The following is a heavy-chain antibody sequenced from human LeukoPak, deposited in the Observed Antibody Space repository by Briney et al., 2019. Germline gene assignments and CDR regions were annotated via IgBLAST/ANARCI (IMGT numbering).Heavy chain of an antibody. CDR3: ARAPGGGNPDDAFDI. Sequence: GGSLRLSCAASGFTFSSYSMNWVRQAPGKGLEWVSYISSSSSTIYYADSVKGRFTISRDNAKNSLYLQTNSLRAEDTAVYYCARAPGGGNPDDAFDIWGQGTMVTVSS. CDR2: ISSSSSTI. D-gene: IGHD2-15*01. J-gene: IGHJ3*02. V-gene: IGHV3-48*01. CDR1: GFTFSSYS.